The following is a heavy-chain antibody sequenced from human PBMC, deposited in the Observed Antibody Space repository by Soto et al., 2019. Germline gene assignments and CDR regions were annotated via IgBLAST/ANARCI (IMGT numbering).Heavy chain of an antibody. CDR3: AREQRIYGEPPGDY. V-gene: IGHV1-2*02. J-gene: IGHJ2*01. D-gene: IGHD4-17*01. Sequence: ASVKVSCTASGFTFTGDYIHWGRQAPGQGLEWMGWIKSNDGDPKYAQKFQDRVTMTRDTSMNTVYMEIRRLRSDDTAVYYCAREQRIYGEPPGDYGGR. CDR2: IKSNDGDP. CDR1: GFTFTGDY.